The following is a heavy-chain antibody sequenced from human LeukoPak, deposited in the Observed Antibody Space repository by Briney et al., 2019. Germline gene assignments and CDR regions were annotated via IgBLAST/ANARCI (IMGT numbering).Heavy chain of an antibody. J-gene: IGHJ4*02. CDR2: ISHDGRNL. CDR3: ARHNGYSSSPFDY. V-gene: IGHV3-30*01. CDR1: GFTFSTNT. D-gene: IGHD5-18*01. Sequence: QAGGSLRLSCAASGFTFSTNTMHWVRQAPGKGLEWVAVISHDGRNLNYADSVKGRFTISRDNSKNTLYLQMNSLRPEGTAVYYCARHNGYSSSPFDYWGQGTLVTVSS.